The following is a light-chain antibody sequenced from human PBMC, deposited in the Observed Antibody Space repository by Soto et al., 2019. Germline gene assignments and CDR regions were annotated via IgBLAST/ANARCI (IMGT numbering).Light chain of an antibody. V-gene: IGKV3-20*01. CDR2: GAS. CDR1: QSVSSSD. J-gene: IGKJ2*01. Sequence: EIVLTQSPGTLSLSPGERATLSCRASQSVSSSDLAWYQQKSGQAPRLLIYGASRRAAGIPDRFRGSTSGTDFTLTISRLEPEDFAVYYCQQYGSSFRTFGQGTKLEIK. CDR3: QQYGSSFRT.